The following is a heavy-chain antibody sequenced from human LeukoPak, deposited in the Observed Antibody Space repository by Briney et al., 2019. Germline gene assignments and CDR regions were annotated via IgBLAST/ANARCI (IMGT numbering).Heavy chain of an antibody. Sequence: ASVKVSCKASGGTFSSYAISWVRQAPGQGLEWMGRIIPIFGTANYAQKFQGRVTSTTDESTSTAYMELSSLRSEDTAVYYCAREGYSYGLEFPYYFDYWGQGTLVTVSS. CDR3: AREGYSYGLEFPYYFDY. D-gene: IGHD5-18*01. V-gene: IGHV1-69*05. J-gene: IGHJ4*02. CDR2: IIPIFGTA. CDR1: GGTFSSYA.